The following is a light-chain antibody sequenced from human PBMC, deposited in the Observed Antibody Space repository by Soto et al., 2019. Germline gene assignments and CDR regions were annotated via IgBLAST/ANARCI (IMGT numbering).Light chain of an antibody. CDR1: GSDVGGYNY. CDR2: DVS. V-gene: IGLV2-14*03. CDR3: SSYTSSSTVV. Sequence: QSALTQPASVSGSPGQSITISCTGTGSDVGGYNYVSWYQHHPGKAPKPMIYDVSNRPSGVSNRFSGSKSGNTASLTISGLQAEDEADYYCSSYTSSSTVVFGGGTKLTVL. J-gene: IGLJ2*01.